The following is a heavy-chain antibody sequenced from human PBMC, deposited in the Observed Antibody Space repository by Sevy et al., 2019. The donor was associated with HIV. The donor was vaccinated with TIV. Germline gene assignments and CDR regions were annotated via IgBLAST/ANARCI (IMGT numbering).Heavy chain of an antibody. D-gene: IGHD3-10*01. CDR1: GYTFIAHY. V-gene: IGHV1-2*02. CDR3: ARGQRGGVPDY. Sequence: ASVKVSCTSSGYTFIAHYLHWVRQAPGQGLEWMGWINPESGDTRYTETFQGRVTMTRDTSISTAYMEVVTLRSDDTAVYFWARGQRGGVPDYWGQGTLVTVSS. J-gene: IGHJ4*02. CDR2: INPESGDT.